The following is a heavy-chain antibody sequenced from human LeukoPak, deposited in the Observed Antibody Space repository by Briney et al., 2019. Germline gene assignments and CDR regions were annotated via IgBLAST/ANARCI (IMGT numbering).Heavy chain of an antibody. CDR2: INPDSGGT. CDR3: ARRYCSSSSCYGPYFDY. J-gene: IGHJ4*02. CDR1: GYTFTGYH. Sequence: ASVKVSCKASGYTFTGYHMHWVRQAPGQGLEWMSRINPDSGGTNYAQKFQGRVTMTRDTSISTAYMELSRLTSDDTAVYYCARRYCSSSSCYGPYFDYWGQGTLVTVSS. D-gene: IGHD2-2*01. V-gene: IGHV1-2*02.